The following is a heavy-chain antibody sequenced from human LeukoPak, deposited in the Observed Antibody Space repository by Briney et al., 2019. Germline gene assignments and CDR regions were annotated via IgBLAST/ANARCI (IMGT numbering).Heavy chain of an antibody. D-gene: IGHD5-12*01. V-gene: IGHV1-2*04. Sequence: ASVKVSCKASGYTFSAYYIQWVRQTPGQGLEWMGWINPNSGGTNYAQKFQGWVTMTTDTSTSTAYMELRRLRSDDTAVYYCARFASVAHFDNWGQGTLVTVSS. CDR3: ARFASVAHFDN. CDR1: GYTFSAYY. CDR2: INPNSGGT. J-gene: IGHJ4*02.